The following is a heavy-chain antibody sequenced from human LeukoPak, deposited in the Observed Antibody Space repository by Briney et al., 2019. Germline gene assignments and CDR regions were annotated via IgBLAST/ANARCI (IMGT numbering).Heavy chain of an antibody. CDR2: IMQAGINK. D-gene: IGHD3-10*01. Sequence: GGPLTLSCAAPGFRLRSYWMSWVRHAPGKGLGRVANIMQAGINKYYVDTMMGRFTIYKDNAKNSVYLQMNSLRPEDTAIYYCAWYGVAQGLDVWGQGTTVTVSS. J-gene: IGHJ6*01. CDR1: GFRLRSYW. V-gene: IGHV3-7*01. CDR3: AWYGVAQGLDV.